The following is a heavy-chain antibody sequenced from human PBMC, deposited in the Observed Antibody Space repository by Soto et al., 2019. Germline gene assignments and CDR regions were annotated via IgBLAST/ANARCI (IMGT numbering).Heavy chain of an antibody. Sequence: KPSETLSLTCAVSGGSISSSNWWSWVRQPPGKGLEWIGEIYHSGSTNYNPSLKSRVTISVDKSKNQFSLKLSSVTAADTAVYYCARGAAAATDYYYYGMDVWGQGTTVTVSS. CDR1: GGSISSSNW. V-gene: IGHV4-4*02. J-gene: IGHJ6*02. D-gene: IGHD6-13*01. CDR2: IYHSGST. CDR3: ARGAAAATDYYYYGMDV.